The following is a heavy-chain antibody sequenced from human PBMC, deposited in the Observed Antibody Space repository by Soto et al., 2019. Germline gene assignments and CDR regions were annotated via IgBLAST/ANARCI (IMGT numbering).Heavy chain of an antibody. CDR1: GGSLIGYY. J-gene: IGHJ6*02. CDR3: ARGKNYYDMPYGMDV. V-gene: IGHV4-34*01. Sequence: QVQLQQWGAGLLKPSETLSLTCAVYGGSLIGYYWSWIRQPPGKGLEWIGEINHSGSTNYNPSLKSRVTISVDKSKNQFSLKLSSVTAADTAVYYCARGKNYYDMPYGMDVWGQGTTVTVSS. CDR2: INHSGST. D-gene: IGHD3-3*01.